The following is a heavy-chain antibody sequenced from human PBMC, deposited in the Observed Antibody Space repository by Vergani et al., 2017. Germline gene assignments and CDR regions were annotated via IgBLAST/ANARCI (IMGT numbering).Heavy chain of an antibody. V-gene: IGHV5-51*01. D-gene: IGHD4-23*01. Sequence: EVLLVQSGADVKTSGESLNISCTASGYSFSNYWIGWVRQMPGKGLEWIGIIFPGDSETKYNPSFQGKVIISADTSISTAYLQWSSLKASYTAIYYCARHLLGWEIHDAFAFWGQGTMVTVSS. CDR3: ARHLLGWEIHDAFAF. J-gene: IGHJ3*01. CDR2: IFPGDSET. CDR1: GYSFSNYW.